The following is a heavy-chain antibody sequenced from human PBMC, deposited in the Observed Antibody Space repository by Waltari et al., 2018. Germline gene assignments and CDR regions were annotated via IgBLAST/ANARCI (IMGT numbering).Heavy chain of an antibody. D-gene: IGHD3-9*01. V-gene: IGHV4-38-2*02. CDR1: GYPISSGYS. J-gene: IGHJ4*02. CDR3: ARVGLQRFVDWVLYLDY. Sequence: QVQLPESGPGLLKPPETLSPNCPGPGYPISSGYSWGWIRQSPGKGLAWIGSIQHSGTTFYNPSLKSRVLISVDPSENQFSLNLRSVTAADTAVYLCARVGLQRFVDWVLYLDYWGQGILVTVSS. CDR2: IQHSGTT.